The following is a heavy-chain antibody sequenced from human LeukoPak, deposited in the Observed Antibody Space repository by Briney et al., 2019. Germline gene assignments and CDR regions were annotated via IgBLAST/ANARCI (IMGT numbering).Heavy chain of an antibody. D-gene: IGHD3-22*01. CDR1: GYTFTSYA. J-gene: IGHJ4*02. V-gene: IGHV1-18*01. Sequence: ASVKVSCKASGYTFTSYAISWVRQAPGQGLEWMGGISAYNSDTIYAQNLQGRVTMTTDTSTGTAYLELGSLRSDETAVYYCARERVRYYDSSGYLAYWGQGTLVTVSS. CDR3: ARERVRYYDSSGYLAY. CDR2: ISAYNSDT.